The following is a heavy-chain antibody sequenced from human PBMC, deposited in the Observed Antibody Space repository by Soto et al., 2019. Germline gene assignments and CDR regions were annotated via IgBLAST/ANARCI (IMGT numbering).Heavy chain of an antibody. V-gene: IGHV1-58*01. CDR3: ARDRGSFDILTGYYTP. CDR2: IVVGSGNT. J-gene: IGHJ5*02. D-gene: IGHD3-9*01. CDR1: GFTFTSSA. Sequence: GASVKVSCKASGFTFTSSAVQWVRQARGQRLEWIGWIVVGSGNTNYAQKFQERVTITRDMSTSTAYMELSSLRSEDTAVYYCARDRGSFDILTGYYTPWGQGTLVTVSS.